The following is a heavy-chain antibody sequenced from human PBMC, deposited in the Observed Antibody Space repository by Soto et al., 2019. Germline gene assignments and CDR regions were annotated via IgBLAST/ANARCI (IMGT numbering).Heavy chain of an antibody. D-gene: IGHD2-21*01. CDR3: SRGIKGGLDA. CDR2: ISYDGRNK. Sequence: QVQLAESGGGLVQPGRSLRLSCATSGFVSNDYDIHWVRQAPGKGLAWLASISYDGRNKYYADSVKGRFTISRDNSKNTLSLQINSLGAEDTAVYYCSRGIKGGLDAWGPGTLVTVSP. CDR1: GFVSNDYD. J-gene: IGHJ5*02. V-gene: IGHV3-30*03.